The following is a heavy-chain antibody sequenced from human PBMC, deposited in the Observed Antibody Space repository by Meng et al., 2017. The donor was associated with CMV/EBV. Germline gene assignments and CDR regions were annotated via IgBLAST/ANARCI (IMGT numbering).Heavy chain of an antibody. Sequence: GESLKISCAASGFTFSSYAMTWVRQAPGKRLEWVSVIYSDGINTYYADSVKGRFTIYRDDSKNMLYLQMNSLRVEDTAVYYCAKDDLRYYWGQGTLVTVSS. CDR3: AKDDLRYY. J-gene: IGHJ4*02. V-gene: IGHV3-23*03. CDR2: IYSDGINT. CDR1: GFTFSSYA. D-gene: IGHD2-21*02.